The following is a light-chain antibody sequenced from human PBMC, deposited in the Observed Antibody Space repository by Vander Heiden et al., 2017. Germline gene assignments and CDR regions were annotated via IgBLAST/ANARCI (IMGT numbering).Light chain of an antibody. CDR2: AAS. CDR1: QGISSY. Sequence: SELTSSPSSLSASVGDRVTITCRASQGISSYLAWYQQKPGKAPKLLIYAASTLQRGVTSRFSGSGDGTDFTLTISSRQPEDFATYYCQQRNSDPPLFTFGHGTKVDIK. J-gene: IGKJ3*01. CDR3: QQRNSDPPLFT. V-gene: IGKV1-9*01.